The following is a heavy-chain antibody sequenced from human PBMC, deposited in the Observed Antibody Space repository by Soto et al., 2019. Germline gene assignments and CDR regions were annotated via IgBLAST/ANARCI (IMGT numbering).Heavy chain of an antibody. J-gene: IGHJ4*02. V-gene: IGHV4-59*01. CDR1: GDSIRNYY. CDR3: ARWTYGYFRHFDF. CDR2: IYYSGSI. Sequence: SETLSLTCTVSGDSIRNYYWSWIRQPAGNGLEWIGYIYYSGSINYNPSLKSRVSISVDTSKNQFSLKLSSVTAADTAFYYCARWTYGYFRHFDFWGQGTLVTVSS. D-gene: IGHD5-18*01.